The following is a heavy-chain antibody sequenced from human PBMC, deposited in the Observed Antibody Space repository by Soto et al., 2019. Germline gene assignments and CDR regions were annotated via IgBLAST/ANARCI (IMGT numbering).Heavy chain of an antibody. CDR3: ARDSSSWYSGDAFDI. J-gene: IGHJ3*02. D-gene: IGHD6-13*01. CDR2: IWYDGSNK. Sequence: QVQLVESGGCVVQPGRSLRLSCAASGFTFSSYGMHWVRQAPGTGLEWVAVIWYDGSNKYYADFVEGRFTISRDNSKNTLYLQINSLRAEDTAVYYCARDSSSWYSGDAFDIWGQGTMVTVSS. V-gene: IGHV3-33*01. CDR1: GFTFSSYG.